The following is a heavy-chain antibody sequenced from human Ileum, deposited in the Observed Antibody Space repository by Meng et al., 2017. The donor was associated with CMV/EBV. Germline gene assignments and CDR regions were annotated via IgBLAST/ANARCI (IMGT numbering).Heavy chain of an antibody. J-gene: IGHJ4*02. CDR2: MNSDGSTT. D-gene: IGHD2/OR15-2a*01. V-gene: IGHV3-74*01. CDR1: GFTFSSSW. CDR3: ARAGEYRSDY. Sequence: GESLKISCAASGFTFSSSWMHWVRQAPGKGLVWVSRMNSDGSTTDHADSVTGRFTISRDNARNTLYLQMNSLRAEDTAVYYCARAGEYRSDYWGQGTLVTVSS.